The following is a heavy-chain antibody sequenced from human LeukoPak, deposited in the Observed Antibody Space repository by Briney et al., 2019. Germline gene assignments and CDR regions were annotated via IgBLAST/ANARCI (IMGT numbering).Heavy chain of an antibody. V-gene: IGHV3-48*01. D-gene: IGHD3-22*01. CDR1: GFTFSTYN. Sequence: GGSLRLSCAASGFTFSTYNMNWVRQAPGKGLEWISYINADSSTIQYADSVRGRFTTSRDNAKNSLYLQMNSLRAEDTAAYYCVRDNSRGQSLRVIYWGQGSLVTVSS. CDR2: INADSSTI. J-gene: IGHJ4*02. CDR3: VRDNSRGQSLRVIY.